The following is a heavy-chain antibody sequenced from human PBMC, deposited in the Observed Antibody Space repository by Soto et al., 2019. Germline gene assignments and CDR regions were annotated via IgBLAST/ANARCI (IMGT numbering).Heavy chain of an antibody. CDR1: GGSISSSSYY. CDR3: AREEYSSSWYRNSGWFDP. Sequence: PSETLSLTCTVSGGSISSSSYYWGWIRQPPGKGLEWIGSIYYSGSTYYNPSLKSRVTISVDTSKNQFSLKLSSVTAAATAVYYCAREEYSSSWYRNSGWFDPWGQGTLVTVSS. CDR2: IYYSGST. J-gene: IGHJ5*02. V-gene: IGHV4-39*02. D-gene: IGHD6-13*01.